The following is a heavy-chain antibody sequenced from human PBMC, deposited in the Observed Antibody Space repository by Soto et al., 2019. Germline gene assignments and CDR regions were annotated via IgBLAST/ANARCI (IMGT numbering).Heavy chain of an antibody. J-gene: IGHJ4*02. CDR2: IYPGDSDT. Sequence: QQNSKKGSGDNVSSSWSGRVRQKNGKGLEWMGIIYPGDSDTRDSPSFQGQVTISADKSISTAYLQWGSLKASDTAMYYCARSFSSTVTPPFDYWGQGTLVTVSS. CDR1: GDNVSSSW. CDR3: ARSFSSTVTPPFDY. D-gene: IGHD4-17*01. V-gene: IGHV5-51*01.